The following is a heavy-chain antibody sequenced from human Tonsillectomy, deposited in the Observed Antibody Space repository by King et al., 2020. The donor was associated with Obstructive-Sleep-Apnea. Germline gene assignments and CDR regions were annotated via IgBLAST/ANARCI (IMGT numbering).Heavy chain of an antibody. CDR2: IYYSGST. CDR3: AREVGDGENYFDY. V-gene: IGHV4-39*07. CDR1: GGSISGSSYY. D-gene: IGHD3-10*01. Sequence: QLQESGPGLVKPSETLSLTCTVSGGSISGSSYYWGWIRQPPGKGLEWIGCIYYSGSTYYNPSLKSRVTISVDTSKNQFSLKLSSVTAADTAVYYCAREVGDGENYFDYWGQGTLVTVSS. J-gene: IGHJ4*02.